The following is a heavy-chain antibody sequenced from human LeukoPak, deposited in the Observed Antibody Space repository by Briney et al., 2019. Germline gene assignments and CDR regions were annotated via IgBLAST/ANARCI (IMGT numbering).Heavy chain of an antibody. CDR2: ISGSGGST. V-gene: IGHV3-23*01. CDR1: GFTFSSYA. D-gene: IGHD3-16*02. Sequence: PGGSLRLSCAASGFTFSSYAMSWVRQAPGKGLEWVSGISGSGGSTYYADSVKGRFTISRDNSKNTLYLQMNSLRAEDTAVYYCAKDDYVWGSYRHTLDYWGQGTLVTVSS. CDR3: AKDDYVWGSYRHTLDY. J-gene: IGHJ4*02.